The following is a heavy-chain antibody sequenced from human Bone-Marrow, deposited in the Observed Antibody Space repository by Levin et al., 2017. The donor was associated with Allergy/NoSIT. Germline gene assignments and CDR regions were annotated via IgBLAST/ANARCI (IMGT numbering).Heavy chain of an antibody. V-gene: IGHV3-23*01. CDR2: ISGSGDST. CDR1: GFTFSTCT. CDR3: AKDGYSSGSPYFFDY. J-gene: IGHJ4*02. D-gene: IGHD6-19*01. Sequence: GESLKISCAASGFTFSTCTMTWVRQAPGKGLAWVSAISGSGDSTYYADSVKGRFTISRDKSKNTLYLQMNSLRAEDTAVYYWAKDGYSSGSPYFFDYWGQGTLVTVSS.